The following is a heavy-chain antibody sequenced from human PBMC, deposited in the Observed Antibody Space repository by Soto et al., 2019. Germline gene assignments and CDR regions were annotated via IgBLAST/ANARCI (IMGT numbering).Heavy chain of an antibody. V-gene: IGHV3-30*18. CDR3: AKGADSSSSGYYYGMDV. J-gene: IGHJ6*02. CDR1: GFTFSSYG. Sequence: PGGSLRLSCAASGFTFSSYGMHWVRQAPGKGLEWVAVISYDGSNKYYADSVKGRFTISRDNSKNTLYLQMNSLRAEDTAVYYCAKGADSSSSGYYYGMDVWGQGTTVTVSS. CDR2: ISYDGSNK. D-gene: IGHD6-6*01.